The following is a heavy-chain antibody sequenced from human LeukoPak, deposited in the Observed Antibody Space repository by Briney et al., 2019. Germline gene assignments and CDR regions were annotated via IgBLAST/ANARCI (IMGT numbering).Heavy chain of an antibody. CDR2: INPNSGGP. J-gene: IGHJ3*02. CDR1: GYTLTSYY. V-gene: IGHV1-2*02. CDR3: ARQPSFDAIDI. Sequence: GASVKVSCKASGYTLTSYYLHWVRQAPGQGPGWMGWINPNSGGPNYAQEFQGRVTMTRDTSISTAYMELSRLRSDDTAVYYCARQPSFDAIDIWGQGTMVTVSS. D-gene: IGHD2-2*01.